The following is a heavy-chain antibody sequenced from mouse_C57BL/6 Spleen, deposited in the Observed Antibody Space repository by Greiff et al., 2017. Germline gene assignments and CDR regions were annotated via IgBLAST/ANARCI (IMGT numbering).Heavy chain of an antibody. CDR1: GYTFTSYW. CDR3: ASRILYYYYAFDY. D-gene: IGHD2-4*01. J-gene: IGHJ2*01. CDR2: IDPSDSYT. Sequence: QVQLQQPGAELVKPGASVKLSCKASGYTFTSYWMQWVKQRPGQGLEWIGEIDPSDSYTNYNQKFKGKATLTVDTSSSTAYMQLSSLTSEDSAVYYCASRILYYYYAFDYWGQGTTLTVSS. V-gene: IGHV1-50*01.